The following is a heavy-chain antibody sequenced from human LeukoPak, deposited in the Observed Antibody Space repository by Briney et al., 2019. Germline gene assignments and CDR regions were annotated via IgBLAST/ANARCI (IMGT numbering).Heavy chain of an antibody. J-gene: IGHJ3*02. D-gene: IGHD2-15*01. CDR3: ARYPYDCSGGSCYPDAFDI. Sequence: SETLSLTCTVSGGSISSSSYYWGWIRQPPGKGLEWIGSIYYSGSTYYNPSLKSRVTISVDTSKNQFSLKLSSVTAADTAVYYCARYPYDCSGGSCYPDAFDIWGQGTMVTVSS. CDR1: GGSISSSSYY. CDR2: IYYSGST. V-gene: IGHV4-39*01.